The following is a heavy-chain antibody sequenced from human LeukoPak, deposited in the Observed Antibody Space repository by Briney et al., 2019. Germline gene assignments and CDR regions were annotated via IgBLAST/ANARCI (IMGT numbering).Heavy chain of an antibody. CDR2: INPNSGGT. D-gene: IGHD3-10*01. J-gene: IGHJ4*02. V-gene: IGHV1-2*04. CDR3: ARDAYYYGSGSYYNPGSLDY. CDR1: GYTFTGYY. Sequence: ASVNVSCKASGYTFTGYYMHWVRQAPGQGLEWMGWINPNSGGTNYAQKFQGWVTMTRDTSISTAYMELSRLRSDDTAVYYCARDAYYYGSGSYYNPGSLDYWGQGTLVTVSS.